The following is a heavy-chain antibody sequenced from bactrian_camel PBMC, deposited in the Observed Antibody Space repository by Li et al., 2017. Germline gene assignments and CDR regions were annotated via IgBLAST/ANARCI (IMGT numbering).Heavy chain of an antibody. CDR3: AAGTVKGVWFRASDYSY. D-gene: IGHD4*01. V-gene: IGHV3S26*01. CDR2: LYTGSTYT. CDR1: GYGSMPHC. Sequence: HVQLVESGGGSVQAGGSLRLSCAASGYGSMPHCMAWFRQAPEKLREGVAALYTGSTYTIYADSVKGRFTVSLDNAKSVMYLEMNALKREDTAVYYCAAGTVKGVWFRASDYSYWGQGTQVTVSS. J-gene: IGHJ4*01.